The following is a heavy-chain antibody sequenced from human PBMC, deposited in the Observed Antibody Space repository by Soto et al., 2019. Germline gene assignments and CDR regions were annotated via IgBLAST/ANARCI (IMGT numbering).Heavy chain of an antibody. CDR1: GGTFSSYT. Sequence: ASVKVSCKASGGTFSSYTISWVRQAPGQGLEWMGRIIPILGIANYAQKFQGRVTITADKSTSTAYMELSSLRSEDTAVYYCATSPLSGGSCLDYWGQGTLVTVSS. J-gene: IGHJ4*02. CDR2: IIPILGIA. D-gene: IGHD2-15*01. V-gene: IGHV1-69*02. CDR3: ATSPLSGGSCLDY.